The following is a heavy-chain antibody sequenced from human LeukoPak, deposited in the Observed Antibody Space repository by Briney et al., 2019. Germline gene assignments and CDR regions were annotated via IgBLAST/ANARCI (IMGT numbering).Heavy chain of an antibody. D-gene: IGHD6-19*01. Sequence: GGSLRLSCATSGFTFSSYWMHWVRQAPGKGLVWVSRVNSDGSSTSYADSEKGRFTISRDNAKNTVYLQMKSLRDDDTAVYYCARAQAVAGTGGFDPWGQGTLVTVSS. CDR2: VNSDGSST. CDR3: ARAQAVAGTGGFDP. V-gene: IGHV3-74*01. J-gene: IGHJ5*02. CDR1: GFTFSSYW.